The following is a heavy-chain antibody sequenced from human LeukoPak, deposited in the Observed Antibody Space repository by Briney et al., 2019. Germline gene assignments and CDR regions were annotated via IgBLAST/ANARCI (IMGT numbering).Heavy chain of an antibody. CDR3: ARDPIGSRWPYYFDY. V-gene: IGHV1-3*01. D-gene: IGHD6-13*01. CDR2: INAGNGDT. J-gene: IGHJ4*02. CDR1: GYTFTTYA. Sequence: ASVKVSCKASGYTFTTYAMHWVRQAPGQRLEWMGWINAGNGDTKYSQKSQARVTITRDTSASTAYMELSSLRSEDTAVYYCARDPIGSRWPYYFDYWGQGTLVTVSS.